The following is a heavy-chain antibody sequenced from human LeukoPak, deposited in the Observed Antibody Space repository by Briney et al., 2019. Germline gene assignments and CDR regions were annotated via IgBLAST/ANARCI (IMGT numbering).Heavy chain of an antibody. CDR2: IYYSGST. CDR1: GDFISSNSYY. J-gene: IGHJ6*03. Sequence: SETLSLTCGVSGDFISSNSYYWGWIRQPPGKGLEWIGSIYYSGSTDYNPSLKSRVTISVDTSRNQFSLKLSSVTAADTAVYYCARLVSSGYYYYYYYMDVWGKETTVTISS. D-gene: IGHD3-22*01. CDR3: ARLVSSGYYYYYYYMDV. V-gene: IGHV4-39*07.